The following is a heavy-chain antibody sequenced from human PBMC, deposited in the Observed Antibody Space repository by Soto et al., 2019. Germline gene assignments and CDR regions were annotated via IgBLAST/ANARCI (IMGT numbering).Heavy chain of an antibody. J-gene: IGHJ3*02. D-gene: IGHD1-26*01. V-gene: IGHV3-11*06. CDR2: ISSSSSYT. Sequence: GGSLRLSCAASGFTFSDYYMSWIRQAPGKGLEWVSYISSSSSYTNYADSVKGRFTISRDNAKNSLYLQMNSLRAEDTAVYYCARDYGWVGATDAFDIWGQGTMVTVSS. CDR3: ARDYGWVGATDAFDI. CDR1: GFTFSDYY.